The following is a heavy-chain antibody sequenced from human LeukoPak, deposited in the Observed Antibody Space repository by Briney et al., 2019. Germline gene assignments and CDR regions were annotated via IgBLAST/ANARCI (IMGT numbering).Heavy chain of an antibody. J-gene: IGHJ4*02. CDR2: ISSSSSYI. Sequence: NPGGSLRLSCAASGFTFSSYSMNWVRQAPGKGLEWVSSISSSSSYIYYADSVKGRLTISRDNAKNSLYLQMNSLRAEDTAVYYCARDSDSTPHFDYWGQGTLVTVSS. V-gene: IGHV3-21*01. D-gene: IGHD6-13*01. CDR3: ARDSDSTPHFDY. CDR1: GFTFSSYS.